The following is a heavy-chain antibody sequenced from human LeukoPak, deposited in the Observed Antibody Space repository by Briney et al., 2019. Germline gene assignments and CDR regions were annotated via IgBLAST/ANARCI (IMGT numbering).Heavy chain of an antibody. Sequence: PGGSLRLPCAASGFTFSSYSMNWVRQAPGKGLEWVSSISSSSSYIYYADSVKGRFTISRDNAKNSLYLQMNSLRAEDTAVYYCARIEGYSGYDCRMCGGMDVWGQGTTVTVSS. CDR2: ISSSSSYI. D-gene: IGHD5-12*01. CDR3: ARIEGYSGYDCRMCGGMDV. V-gene: IGHV3-21*01. J-gene: IGHJ6*02. CDR1: GFTFSSYS.